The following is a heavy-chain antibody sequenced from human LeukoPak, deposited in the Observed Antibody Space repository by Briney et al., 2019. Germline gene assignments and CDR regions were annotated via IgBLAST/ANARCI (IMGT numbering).Heavy chain of an antibody. D-gene: IGHD6-19*01. J-gene: IGHJ3*02. CDR3: ARAVAGFRKAFSM. V-gene: IGHV1-8*03. Sequence: ASVRVSCKASGYTFTSYDINWVRQATGEGLEWMGWMNPNSGNTGYAQKFQGRVTITRNTSISTAYMELSSLRSEDTAVYYSARAVAGFRKAFSMWGPGRLDTVSS. CDR2: MNPNSGNT. CDR1: GYTFTSYD.